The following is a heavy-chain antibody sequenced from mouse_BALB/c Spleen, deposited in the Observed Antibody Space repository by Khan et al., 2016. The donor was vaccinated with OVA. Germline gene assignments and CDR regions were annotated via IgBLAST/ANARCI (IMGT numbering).Heavy chain of an antibody. J-gene: IGHJ3*01. CDR1: GFTFSSFT. CDR2: ISSGGDNT. Sequence: EVELVESGGGLVKPGGSLKLSCAASGFTFSSFTMSWVRQTPEKRLEWVATISSGGDNTYYPDSVKGRFTISRDNDKNNLDLQMSSLMSGVTALYYCARSNYGSFAYWGQGTLVTVSA. V-gene: IGHV5-9*03. D-gene: IGHD2-2*01. CDR3: ARSNYGSFAY.